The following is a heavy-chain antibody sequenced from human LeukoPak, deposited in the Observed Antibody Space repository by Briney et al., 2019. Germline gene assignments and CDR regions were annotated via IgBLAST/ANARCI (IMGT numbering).Heavy chain of an antibody. CDR2: ISGSGGST. J-gene: IGHJ4*02. D-gene: IGHD5-18*01. CDR1: GFTFSSYA. CDR3: AKYSVQLWDNFDY. V-gene: IGHV3-23*01. Sequence: GGSLRLSCTASGFTFSSYAMSWVRQAPGKGLEWVSTISGSGGSTYYADSVKGRFTISRDNSKNTLYLQMNSLRAEDTAVYYCAKYSVQLWDNFDYWGQGTPVTVSS.